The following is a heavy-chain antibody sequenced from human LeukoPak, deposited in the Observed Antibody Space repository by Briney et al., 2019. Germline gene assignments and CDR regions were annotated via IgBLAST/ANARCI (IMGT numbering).Heavy chain of an antibody. J-gene: IGHJ4*02. CDR2: ISDSGART. Sequence: GGSLRLSCAAAGFTFSSYAMTWVRQAPGKGLEWVSTISDSGARTNYADSAKGRFTISRDNSMNTLYLQMNSLRADDTAVYYCASDYFLDYWGQGTLVTVSS. CDR3: ASDYFLDY. D-gene: IGHD6-25*01. CDR1: GFTFSSYA. V-gene: IGHV3-23*01.